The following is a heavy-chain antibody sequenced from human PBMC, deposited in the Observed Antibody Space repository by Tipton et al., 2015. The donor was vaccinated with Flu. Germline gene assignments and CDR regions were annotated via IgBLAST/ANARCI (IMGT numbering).Heavy chain of an antibody. V-gene: IGHV4-61*01. CDR1: GSSIRSSNYY. CDR2: VYTSGFT. CDR3: ARGGLYFSGNAYYFDF. J-gene: IGHJ4*02. D-gene: IGHD1-26*01. Sequence: TLSLTCSVSGSSIRSSNYYWSWIRQPPGKGLEWIGFVYTSGFTDYNPSLRSRVTISLDTSQNQFSLELNALTPADTAVYFCARGGLYFSGNAYYFDFWGPGTLVTVSS.